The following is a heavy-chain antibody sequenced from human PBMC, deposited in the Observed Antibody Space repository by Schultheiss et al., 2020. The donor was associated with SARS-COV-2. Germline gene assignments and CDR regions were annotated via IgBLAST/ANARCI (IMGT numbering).Heavy chain of an antibody. CDR1: GFTFSDYY. CDR2: IKCDGSEK. Sequence: GGSLRLSCAASGFTFSDYYMNWVRQAPGKGLEWVADIKCDGSEKYYVDSVKGRLTISRDNAKNMVFLQMDRLTIEDTALYFCARDFDWLYFDYWGQGSLVTVSS. CDR3: ARDFDWLYFDY. J-gene: IGHJ4*02. V-gene: IGHV3-7*01. D-gene: IGHD3-9*01.